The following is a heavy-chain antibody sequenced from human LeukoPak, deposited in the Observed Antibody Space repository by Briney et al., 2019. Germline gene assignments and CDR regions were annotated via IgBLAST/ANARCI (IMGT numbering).Heavy chain of an antibody. V-gene: IGHV4-34*01. CDR1: GGSFSGYY. CDR3: ARGLRNWFDP. D-gene: IGHD3-3*01. J-gene: IGHJ5*02. Sequence: SETLSLTCAVYGGSFSGYYWSLIRQPPGKGLEWIGEINHSGSTNYNPSLKSRVTISVDTSKNQLSLKLRSVTAADTAVYYCARGLRNWFDPWGQGTLVTVSS. CDR2: INHSGST.